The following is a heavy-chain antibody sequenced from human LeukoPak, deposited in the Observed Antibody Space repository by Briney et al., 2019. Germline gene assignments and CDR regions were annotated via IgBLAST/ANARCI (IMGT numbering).Heavy chain of an antibody. J-gene: IGHJ4*02. CDR1: GYIFGHNG. CDR3: ARVGLKMATLPFDY. CDR2: IIPIFGTA. V-gene: IGHV1-69*13. Sequence: AASVKVSCKTSGYIFGHNGISWVRQAPGQGLEWMGGIIPIFGTANYAQKFQGRVTITADESTSTAYMELSSLRSEDTAVYYCARVGLKMATLPFDYWGQGTLVTVSS. D-gene: IGHD5-24*01.